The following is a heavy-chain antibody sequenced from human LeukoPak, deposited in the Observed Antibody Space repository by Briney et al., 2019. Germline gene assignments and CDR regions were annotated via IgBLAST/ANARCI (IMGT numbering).Heavy chain of an antibody. Sequence: GRSLRLSCAASGFTFSSYEMNWVRQAPGKGLEWVSYISTTGSSIYYADSVKGRFTISRGNVKNLLYLQMNSLRAEDTAVYYCARVQRGIAVALDYWGQGTLATVSS. CDR1: GFTFSSYE. D-gene: IGHD6-19*01. CDR3: ARVQRGIAVALDY. V-gene: IGHV3-48*03. J-gene: IGHJ4*02. CDR2: ISTTGSSI.